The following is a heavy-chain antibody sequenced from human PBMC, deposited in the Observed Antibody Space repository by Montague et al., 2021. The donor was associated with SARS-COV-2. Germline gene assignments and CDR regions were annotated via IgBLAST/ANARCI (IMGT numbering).Heavy chain of an antibody. D-gene: IGHD2-2*01. CDR1: GFTFSSYA. CDR2: ISYDGSNK. CDR3: VGQLLFHYYGMDV. Sequence: YLRLSCAASGFTFSSYAMHWVRQAPGKGLEWVAVISYDGSNKYYADSVKGRFTISRDNSKNTLYLQMNSLRAEDTAVYYCVGQLLFHYYGMDVWGQGTTVTVSS. V-gene: IGHV3-30*04. J-gene: IGHJ6*02.